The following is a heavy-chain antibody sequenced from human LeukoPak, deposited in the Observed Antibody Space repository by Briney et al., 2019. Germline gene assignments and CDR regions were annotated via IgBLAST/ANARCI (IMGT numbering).Heavy chain of an antibody. CDR2: IYNDGST. V-gene: IGHV3-66*01. CDR1: GLIVSSNY. CDR3: ARGTDCSDYPMDAFDI. D-gene: IGHD2-15*01. J-gene: IGHJ3*02. Sequence: PGGSLRLSCAASGLIVSSNYMTWVRQAPGKGLEWVSVIYNDGSTYYADSVRGRFSFSRDNFKNTLYLQMNSLRVEDTAIYYCARGTDCSDYPMDAFDIWGQGTLVAVSS.